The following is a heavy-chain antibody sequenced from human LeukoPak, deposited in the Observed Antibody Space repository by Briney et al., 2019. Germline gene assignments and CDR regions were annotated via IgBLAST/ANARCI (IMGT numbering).Heavy chain of an antibody. Sequence: GGSLRLSCAASGFTFSSYGMHWVRQAPGKGLEWVAVIWYDGSNKYYADSVKGRFTISRDNSKNTLYLQMNSLRAEDTAVYYCARDLFPAEKYYYDSSGYYPLDYWGQGTLVTVSS. V-gene: IGHV3-33*01. J-gene: IGHJ4*02. CDR3: ARDLFPAEKYYYDSSGYYPLDY. CDR2: IWYDGSNK. D-gene: IGHD3-22*01. CDR1: GFTFSSYG.